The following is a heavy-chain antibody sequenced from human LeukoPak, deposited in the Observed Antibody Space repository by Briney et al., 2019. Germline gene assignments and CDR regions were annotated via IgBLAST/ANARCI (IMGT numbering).Heavy chain of an antibody. Sequence: SVKVSCKASGGTFSNNDISWVRQAPGQGLEWIGRIIPIFGKAESAQNFQGRVRLTAYKSTNTAYMEMRSLRSDDTAVYYCARERYYDISGHNPSYYFDCWGQGSLVTVSS. CDR1: GGTFSNND. D-gene: IGHD3-22*01. CDR3: ARERYYDISGHNPSYYFDC. CDR2: IIPIFGKA. V-gene: IGHV1-69*04. J-gene: IGHJ4*02.